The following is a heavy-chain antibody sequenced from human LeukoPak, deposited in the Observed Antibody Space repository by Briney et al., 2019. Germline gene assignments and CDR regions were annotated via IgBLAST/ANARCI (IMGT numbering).Heavy chain of an antibody. V-gene: IGHV4-39*01. D-gene: IGHD3-9*01. Sequence: LETLSLTCTVSGGSLSSSSYYWGWVRQPPGKGLEWIGNIYYSGSTYYNPSLKSRLTISLDTSQRQFSLRLSSVTVADTALYYCTRGSYDVLTGYSTLGEYWGQGTLVTVSS. CDR3: TRGSYDVLTGYSTLGEY. CDR2: IYYSGST. J-gene: IGHJ4*02. CDR1: GGSLSSSSYY.